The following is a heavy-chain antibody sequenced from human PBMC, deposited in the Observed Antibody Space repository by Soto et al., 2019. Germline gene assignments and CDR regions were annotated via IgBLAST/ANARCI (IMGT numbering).Heavy chain of an antibody. CDR3: ARGQWLVLENSWFDP. Sequence: PSQTLSLTCAISGDSVSSNSASWNWIRQSPSRGLEWLGRTYYRSKWYNGYAVSVKSRITINPDTSKNQFSLQLNSVTPEDTAVYYCARGQWLVLENSWFDPWGQGTLVTVSS. V-gene: IGHV6-1*01. CDR2: TYYRSKWYN. CDR1: GDSVSSNSAS. D-gene: IGHD6-19*01. J-gene: IGHJ5*02.